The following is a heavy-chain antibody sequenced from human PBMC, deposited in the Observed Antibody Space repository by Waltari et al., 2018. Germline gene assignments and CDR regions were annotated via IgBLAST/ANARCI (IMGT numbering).Heavy chain of an antibody. J-gene: IGHJ3*02. CDR2: IWYDGSNK. V-gene: IGHV3-30*18. Sequence: QVQLVESGGGVVQPGRSLRLSCAASGFTFSSYGMHWVRQAPGKGLAWVAVIWYDGSNKYYADSVKGRFTISRDNSKNTLYLQMNSLRAEDTAMYYCAKEGVMGAFDIWGQGTMVTVSS. CDR1: GFTFSSYG. D-gene: IGHD2-8*01. CDR3: AKEGVMGAFDI.